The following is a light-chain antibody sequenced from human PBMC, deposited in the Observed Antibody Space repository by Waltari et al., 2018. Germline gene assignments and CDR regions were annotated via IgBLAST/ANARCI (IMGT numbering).Light chain of an antibody. CDR1: QSVSSN. Sequence: EIVMTQSPATLSVSPGERATLSCRASQSVSSNLAWYQQKPGQAPRLLIYGASTRATGIPARFRCSGSGTEFTLTISSLHSEDFAVYYCQQYNNWLPLTFGGGTKVEIK. J-gene: IGKJ4*01. CDR3: QQYNNWLPLT. V-gene: IGKV3-15*01. CDR2: GAS.